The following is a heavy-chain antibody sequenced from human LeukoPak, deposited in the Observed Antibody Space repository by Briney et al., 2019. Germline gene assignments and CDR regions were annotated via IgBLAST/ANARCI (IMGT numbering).Heavy chain of an antibody. Sequence: GPSVNVSCKASGYTFTSYCISWVRHAPGQGLEWMGWISAYNSNTNYAQKLQGRVTMNTDTSTNTAYMELGSLRSDYTAVYFCARAGTPGYSSGWYSTYYFDYWGQGTLVTVSS. V-gene: IGHV1-18*01. D-gene: IGHD6-19*01. CDR1: GYTFTSYC. J-gene: IGHJ4*02. CDR2: ISAYNSNT. CDR3: ARAGTPGYSSGWYSTYYFDY.